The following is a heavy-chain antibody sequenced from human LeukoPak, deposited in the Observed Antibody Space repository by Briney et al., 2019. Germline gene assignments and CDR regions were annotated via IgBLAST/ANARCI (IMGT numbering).Heavy chain of an antibody. CDR3: AGDRWYSSTLYYFDY. V-gene: IGHV1-69*05. D-gene: IGHD6-13*01. J-gene: IGHJ4*02. CDR2: IIPIFGTA. CDR1: GGTFSSYA. Sequence: ASVKVSCKASGGTFSSYAISWVRQAPGQGLEWMGGIIPIFGTANYAQKFQGRVTITTDESTSTAYMELSSLRSEDTAVYYCAGDRWYSSTLYYFDYWGQGTLVTVSS.